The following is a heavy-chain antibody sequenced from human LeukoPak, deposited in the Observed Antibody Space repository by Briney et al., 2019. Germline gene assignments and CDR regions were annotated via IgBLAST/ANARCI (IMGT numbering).Heavy chain of an antibody. Sequence: GASVKVSCKASGYTFTSYGISWVRQAPGQGLEWMGWISAYNGNTNYAQKLQGRVTMTTDTSTSTAYMELRSLRSDDTAVYYCARAAWELLRSYYYYYYMDVWGKGTTVTVSS. CDR3: ARAAWELLRSYYYYYYMDV. D-gene: IGHD1-26*01. CDR1: GYTFTSYG. J-gene: IGHJ6*03. CDR2: ISAYNGNT. V-gene: IGHV1-18*01.